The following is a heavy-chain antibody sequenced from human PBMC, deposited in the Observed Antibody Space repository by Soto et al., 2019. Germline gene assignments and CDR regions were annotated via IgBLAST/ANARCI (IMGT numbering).Heavy chain of an antibody. J-gene: IGHJ4*02. CDR3: ARESEDLTSNFDY. CDR1: GFTFTRYS. V-gene: IGHV3-21*06. Sequence: VGSLRLSFAASGFTFTRYSMNWVRQAPGKGLEWVSSISSTTNYIYYGDSMKGRFTISRDNAKNSLYLEMNSLRAEDTAVYYCARESEDLTSNFDYWGQGTLVTVSS. CDR2: ISSTTNYI.